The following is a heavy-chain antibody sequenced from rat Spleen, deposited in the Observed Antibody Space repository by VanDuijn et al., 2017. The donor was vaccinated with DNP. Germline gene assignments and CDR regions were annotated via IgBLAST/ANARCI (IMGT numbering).Heavy chain of an antibody. D-gene: IGHD1-6*01. CDR3: ARGYNTDYYYAHWFFDF. J-gene: IGHJ1*01. CDR1: GYSITNNY. Sequence: EVQLQESGPGLVNPSQSLSLTCSVTGYSITNNYWAWIRKFPGKKMEWMGYINYSGYTDYNPSLRSRISITRDTSKNQFFLQLRSITTEDTATYYCARGYNTDYYYAHWFFDFWGPGTMVTVSS. CDR2: INYSGYT. V-gene: IGHV3-1*01.